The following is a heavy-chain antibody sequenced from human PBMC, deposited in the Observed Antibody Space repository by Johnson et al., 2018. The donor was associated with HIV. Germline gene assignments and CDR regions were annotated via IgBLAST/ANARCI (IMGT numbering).Heavy chain of an antibody. Sequence: VQLVESGGCVVQPGGSLRLPSAASGFTLSSYWMSWVRQAPGKGLEWVANIKQDGSEKYYVDSVKGRFTISRDNSKNTLYLQMNSLRAEDTAVYYCAKDPIVLVVYAISAFDIWGQGTMVTVSS. V-gene: IGHV3-7*03. CDR1: GFTLSSYW. CDR2: IKQDGSEK. J-gene: IGHJ3*02. CDR3: AKDPIVLVVYAISAFDI. D-gene: IGHD2-8*02.